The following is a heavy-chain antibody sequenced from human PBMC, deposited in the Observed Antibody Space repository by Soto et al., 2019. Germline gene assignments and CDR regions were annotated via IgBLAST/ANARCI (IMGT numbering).Heavy chain of an antibody. D-gene: IGHD6-13*01. CDR1: GFTFSSFG. J-gene: IGHJ6*02. CDR2: IWYDGRGT. V-gene: IGHV3-33*01. Sequence: PXESLRLSGEASGFTFSSFGMNWVRQAPGKGLEWVARIWYDGRGTYYADSVKGRFTISRDNSKETVYLQMNSLRAEDTGVYYCARESGSSYDGMDVWGQGTMVTVSS. CDR3: ARESGSSYDGMDV.